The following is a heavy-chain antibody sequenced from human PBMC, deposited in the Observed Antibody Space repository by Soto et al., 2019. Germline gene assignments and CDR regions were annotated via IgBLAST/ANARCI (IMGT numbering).Heavy chain of an antibody. V-gene: IGHV3-30*18. Sequence: QVQLVESGGGVVQPGRSLRLSCAASGFTFSSSGMHWVRQAPGNGLEWVAVTSFDGSSGYYADSVRGRFTISRDNSNNTLYLQMNSLRAEDTAVYYCAKSPPAVAGYFDYWGQGTLVTVSS. J-gene: IGHJ4*02. D-gene: IGHD6-19*01. CDR2: TSFDGSSG. CDR1: GFTFSSSG. CDR3: AKSPPAVAGYFDY.